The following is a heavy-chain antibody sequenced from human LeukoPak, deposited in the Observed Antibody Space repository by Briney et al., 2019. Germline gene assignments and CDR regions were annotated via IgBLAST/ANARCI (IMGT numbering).Heavy chain of an antibody. Sequence: KPSETLSLTCTVSGGSISSSSYYWGWIRQPPGKGLEWIGSIYYSGSTYYNPSLKSRVTISVDTSKNQFSLKLSSVTATDTAVYYCARRPRYSSSWDTFDYWGQGTLVTVS. J-gene: IGHJ4*02. CDR3: ARRPRYSSSWDTFDY. CDR1: GGSISSSSYY. V-gene: IGHV4-39*01. CDR2: IYYSGST. D-gene: IGHD6-13*01.